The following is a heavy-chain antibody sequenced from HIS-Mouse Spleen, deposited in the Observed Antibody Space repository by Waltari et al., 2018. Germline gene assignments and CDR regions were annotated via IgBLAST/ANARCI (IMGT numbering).Heavy chain of an antibody. J-gene: IGHJ2*01. CDR3: AREIPYSSSWYDWYFDL. CDR1: GRSISRSSYY. D-gene: IGHD6-13*01. Sequence: QLQLQESGPGLVKPSETLSLTCTVPGRSISRSSYYWGRIRQPPGKGLEWIGGIYYSGSTYYNPSIKSRVTISVDTSKNQFSLKLSSVTAADTAVYYCAREIPYSSSWYDWYFDLWGRGTLVTVSS. CDR2: IYYSGST. V-gene: IGHV4-39*07.